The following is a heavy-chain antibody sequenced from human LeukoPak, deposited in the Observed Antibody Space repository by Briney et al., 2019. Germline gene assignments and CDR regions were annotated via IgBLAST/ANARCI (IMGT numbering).Heavy chain of an antibody. Sequence: NPSETLSLTCTVSGGSISSYYWSWIRQPPGKGLEWIGYIYYSGSTNYNPSLKSRVTISVDTSKNQFSLKLSSVTAADTAVYYCARVAERWLHFDYWGQGTLVTVSS. J-gene: IGHJ4*02. CDR2: IYYSGST. CDR1: GGSISSYY. CDR3: ARVAERWLHFDY. V-gene: IGHV4-59*01. D-gene: IGHD5-24*01.